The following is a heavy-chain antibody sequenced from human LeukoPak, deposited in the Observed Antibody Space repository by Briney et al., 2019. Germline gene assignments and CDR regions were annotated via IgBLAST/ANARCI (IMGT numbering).Heavy chain of an antibody. CDR1: GGSFSGYY. Sequence: SETLSLTCAVYGGSFSGYYWSWIRQPPGKGLEWIGEINHSGSTYYNPSLKSRVTISVDTSKNQFSLKLSSVTAADTAAYYCARDSQGVVPAALGAWFDPWGQGTLVTVSS. CDR3: ARDSQGVVPAALGAWFDP. CDR2: INHSGST. D-gene: IGHD2-2*01. J-gene: IGHJ5*02. V-gene: IGHV4-34*01.